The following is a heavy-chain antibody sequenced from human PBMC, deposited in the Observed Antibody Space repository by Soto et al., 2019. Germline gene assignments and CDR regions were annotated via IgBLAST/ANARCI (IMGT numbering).Heavy chain of an antibody. CDR1: VYTFTGYY. D-gene: IGHD2-15*01. J-gene: IGHJ4*02. CDR2: INPNSGGT. Sequence: LLNGSCKASVYTFTGYYIHCVRQAPGQGLEWMGWINPNSGGTNYAQKFQGWVTMTRDTSISTAYMELSRLRSDDTAVYYCAREGTDCSGGSCYPYYFDYWGQGTLVTVS. CDR3: AREGTDCSGGSCYPYYFDY. V-gene: IGHV1-2*04.